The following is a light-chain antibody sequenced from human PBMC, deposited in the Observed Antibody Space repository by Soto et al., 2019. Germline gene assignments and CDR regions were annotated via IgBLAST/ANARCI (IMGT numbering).Light chain of an antibody. CDR3: QQYYSYPIT. CDR2: AAS. CDR1: QGVSSY. V-gene: IGKV1-8*01. J-gene: IGKJ5*01. Sequence: AIRLTQSPSSFAASTGERVTIXCRASQGVSSYLAWYQQKPGKAPKLLIYAASTLQSGVPSRFSGSGSGTDFTLTISCLQSEDFATYYCQQYYSYPITFGQGTRLEI.